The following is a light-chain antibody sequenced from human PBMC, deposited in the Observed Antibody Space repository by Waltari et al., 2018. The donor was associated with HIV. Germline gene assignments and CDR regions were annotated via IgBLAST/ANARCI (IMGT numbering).Light chain of an antibody. CDR3: CSFAGSYTLV. J-gene: IGLJ3*02. CDR2: DVT. Sequence: QPALTQPRSVSGSPGQSVTISCTGTSSDIGDYNYVSWYQQHPGKAPKLMIYDVTKRPSGVPDRFSGSKSGNTASLTISGLQAEDEAAYYCCSFAGSYTLVFGGGTKLTVL. V-gene: IGLV2-11*01. CDR1: SSDIGDYNY.